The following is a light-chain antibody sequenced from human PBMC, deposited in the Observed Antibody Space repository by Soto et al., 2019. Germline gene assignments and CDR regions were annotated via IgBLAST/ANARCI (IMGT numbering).Light chain of an antibody. CDR1: TSNIGAPYD. Sequence: QSVLTQPPSVSGAPGQRVSISCTGSTSNIGAPYDVHWCQHLPGTAPKLLIYGDNNRPSGVPDRFSGSKSGTSASLAITRLQAEDEADYYCQSYDISLHNYVFGTGTKVTVL. J-gene: IGLJ1*01. CDR3: QSYDISLHNYV. CDR2: GDN. V-gene: IGLV1-40*01.